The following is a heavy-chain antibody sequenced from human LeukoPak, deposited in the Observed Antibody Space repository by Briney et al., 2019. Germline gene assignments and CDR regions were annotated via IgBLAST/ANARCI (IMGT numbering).Heavy chain of an antibody. J-gene: IGHJ6*03. CDR3: ARAGTYYYDSSGYLVDYYYYYMDV. CDR2: INPNSGGT. CDR1: GYTFTGYY. V-gene: IGHV1-2*02. D-gene: IGHD3-22*01. Sequence: ASVRVSCKASGYTFTGYYMHWVRQAPGQGLEWMGWINPNSGGTHYAQKFQGRVTMTTDTSTSTAYMELRSLRSDDTAVYYCARAGTYYYDSSGYLVDYYYYYMDVWGKGTTVTISS.